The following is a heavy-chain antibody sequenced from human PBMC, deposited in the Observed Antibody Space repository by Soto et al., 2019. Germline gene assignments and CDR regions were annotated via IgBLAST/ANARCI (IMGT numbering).Heavy chain of an antibody. CDR2: ISSSSSYI. CDR3: AREGSGSHDAFDI. V-gene: IGHV3-21*01. J-gene: IGHJ3*02. Sequence: EVQLVESGGGLVKPGGSLRLSCAASGFTFSSYSMNWVRQAPGKGLEWVSSISSSSSYIYYADSVKGRFTISRDNAKNSLYLQMNSLRAEDTAVYYCAREGSGSHDAFDIWGQGTMVTVSS. CDR1: GFTFSSYS. D-gene: IGHD1-26*01.